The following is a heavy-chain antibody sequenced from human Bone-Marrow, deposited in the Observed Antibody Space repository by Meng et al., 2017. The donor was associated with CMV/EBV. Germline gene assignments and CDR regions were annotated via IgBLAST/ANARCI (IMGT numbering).Heavy chain of an antibody. CDR3: ARNEEASGGSYYVY. J-gene: IGHJ4*02. CDR1: GGHISSTNYY. V-gene: IGHV4-39*06. CDR2: V. Sequence: SETLSLTCIVSGGHISSTNYYCDCIRQPPGKRLEWIGSVSNPSLKSRVTISLDTSENQFPLKLDSVTAADTAVYFCARNEEASGGSYYVYWGQGTLVTVSS. D-gene: IGHD1-26*01.